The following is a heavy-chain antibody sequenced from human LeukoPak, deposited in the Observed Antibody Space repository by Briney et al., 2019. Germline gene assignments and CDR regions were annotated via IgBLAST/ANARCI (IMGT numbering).Heavy chain of an antibody. Sequence: GGSLRLSCAASGFTFSSYAMHWVRQAPGKGLEWVAVISYDGSNKYYADSVKGRFTISRDNSKNTLYLQMNSLRAEDTAVYYCARDRRRWLNRYYFDYWGQGTLVTVSS. D-gene: IGHD5-24*01. CDR3: ARDRRRWLNRYYFDY. CDR1: GFTFSSYA. J-gene: IGHJ4*02. V-gene: IGHV3-30-3*01. CDR2: ISYDGSNK.